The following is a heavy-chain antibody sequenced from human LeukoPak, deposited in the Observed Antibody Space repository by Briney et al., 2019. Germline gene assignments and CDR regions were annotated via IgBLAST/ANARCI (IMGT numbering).Heavy chain of an antibody. CDR2: ISSSSSTI. D-gene: IGHD2-8*01. J-gene: IGHJ4*02. CDR1: GFTFSSYS. V-gene: IGHV3-48*01. Sequence: GGSLRLSCAASGFTFSSYSMNRVRQAPGKGLEWVSYISSSSSTIYYADSVKGRFTISRDNAKNSLYLQMNSLRAEDTAVYYCAREKGYCTNGVCYPIQPIDYWGQGTLVTVSS. CDR3: AREKGYCTNGVCYPIQPIDY.